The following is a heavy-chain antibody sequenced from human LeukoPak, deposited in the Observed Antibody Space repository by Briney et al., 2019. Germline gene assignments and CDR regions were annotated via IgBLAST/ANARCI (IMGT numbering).Heavy chain of an antibody. J-gene: IGHJ5*02. D-gene: IGHD1-7*01. CDR1: GGSFSGYY. Sequence: SETLSLTCAVYGGSFSGYYWSWIRQPPGKGLEWIGEINHSGSTNYNPSLKSRVTISVDTSKNQFSLKLSSVTAADTAVYYCARMVYNWNYETYNWFDPWGQGTLVTVSS. V-gene: IGHV4-34*01. CDR3: ARMVYNWNYETYNWFDP. CDR2: INHSGST.